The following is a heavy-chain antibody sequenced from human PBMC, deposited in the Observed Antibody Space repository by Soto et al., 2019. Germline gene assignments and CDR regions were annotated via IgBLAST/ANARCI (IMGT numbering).Heavy chain of an antibody. CDR3: ARGGGYDAFDY. CDR2: ISHLENT. D-gene: IGHD5-12*01. CDR1: GASISYGGFS. J-gene: IGHJ4*02. V-gene: IGHV4-30-2*06. Sequence: SETLSLTCTVSGASISYGGFSWSWILHSPGKGLEWIGYISHLENTYLHPSFKSRLTMSIDRTRNRFSLKLSSVTAADMAVYYCARGGGYDAFDYWGQGILVTVSS.